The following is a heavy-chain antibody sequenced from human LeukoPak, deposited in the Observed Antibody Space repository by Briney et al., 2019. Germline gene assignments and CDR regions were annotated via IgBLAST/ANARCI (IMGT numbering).Heavy chain of an antibody. CDR1: GYSFTSYW. D-gene: IGHD2-2*01. Sequence: GESLKISCKGSGYSFTSYWIGWVRQMPGKGLEWMGIIYPGDSDTRYSPSFQGQVTISADKSISTAYLQWSSLKASDTAMYYCARPRCSSTSCYWGVPGAFDYWGQGTLVTVSS. CDR2: IYPGDSDT. V-gene: IGHV5-51*01. J-gene: IGHJ4*02. CDR3: ARPRCSSTSCYWGVPGAFDY.